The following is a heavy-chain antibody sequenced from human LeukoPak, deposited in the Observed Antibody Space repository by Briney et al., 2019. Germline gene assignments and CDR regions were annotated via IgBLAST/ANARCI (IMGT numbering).Heavy chain of an antibody. CDR2: ISSSSSYI. V-gene: IGHV3-21*01. CDR1: GFTFSSYS. J-gene: IGHJ3*02. D-gene: IGHD2-2*01. CDR3: TRHHDQYQLLSAFDI. Sequence: GGSLRLSCAASGFTFSSYSMNWVRQAPGKGLEWVSSISSSSSYIYYADSVKGRFTISRDNAKNSLYLQMNSLRAEDTAVYYCTRHHDQYQLLSAFDIWGQGTMVTVSS.